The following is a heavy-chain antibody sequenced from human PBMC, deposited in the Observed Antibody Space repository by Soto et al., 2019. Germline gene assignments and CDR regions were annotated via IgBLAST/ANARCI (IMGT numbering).Heavy chain of an antibody. Sequence: QMQLIQSGAEVKKSGSSVKVTCKASGGTFSSDSISWVRQAPGEGLEWMGGVIPLFGTANYAQKFEGRVTITADESTSTAYMELSSLRSDDTAVYYCARVHMLVVVGERYHYKGLDVWGQGTAVTVSS. J-gene: IGHJ6*02. CDR1: GGTFSSDS. V-gene: IGHV1-69*01. CDR2: VIPLFGTA. CDR3: ARVHMLVVVGERYHYKGLDV. D-gene: IGHD2-15*01.